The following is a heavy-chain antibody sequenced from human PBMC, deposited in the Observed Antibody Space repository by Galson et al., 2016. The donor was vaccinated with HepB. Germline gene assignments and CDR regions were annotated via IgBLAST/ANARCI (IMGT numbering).Heavy chain of an antibody. CDR2: ISYDGSNT. Sequence: SLRLSCAASGFSFNTHAMNWVRQAPGKGLEWVAVISYDGSNTNYAHSVKGRFTISRDNSKNTLYLEMKSLRAEDTAVYYCARGSYWLLQHGDYFDYWGQGTLVTVSS. J-gene: IGHJ4*02. CDR3: ARGSYWLLQHGDYFDY. D-gene: IGHD1-26*01. CDR1: GFSFNTHA. V-gene: IGHV3-30-3*01.